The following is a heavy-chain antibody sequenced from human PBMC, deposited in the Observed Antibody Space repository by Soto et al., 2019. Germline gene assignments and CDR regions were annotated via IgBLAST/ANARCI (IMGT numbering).Heavy chain of an antibody. CDR2: ISSSSYI. J-gene: IGHJ3*02. Sequence: PGGSLRLSCAASGFTFSSYSMNWVRQAPGKGLEWVSSISSSSYIYYADSVKGRFTVSRDNAKNSLYLQMNSLRAEDTAVYYCARSSITMIVVVRYRHDAFDIWGQGTMVTVSS. CDR1: GFTFSSYS. V-gene: IGHV3-21*01. D-gene: IGHD3-22*01. CDR3: ARSSITMIVVVRYRHDAFDI.